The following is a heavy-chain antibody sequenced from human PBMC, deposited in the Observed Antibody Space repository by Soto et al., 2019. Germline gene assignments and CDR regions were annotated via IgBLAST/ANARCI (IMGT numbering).Heavy chain of an antibody. Sequence: QVQLQESGPGLVKHSETLSLTCTVSGGSISRYHWGWIRQPPGKGLDWIGYIYYNGSPNYNPSLKSRVTISVDTSKNQFSLKLSSVTAADTAVYYCARDLHSVAACDPWGQGTLVTVSS. D-gene: IGHD6-19*01. CDR2: IYYNGSP. J-gene: IGHJ5*02. CDR1: GGSISRYH. CDR3: ARDLHSVAACDP. V-gene: IGHV4-59*01.